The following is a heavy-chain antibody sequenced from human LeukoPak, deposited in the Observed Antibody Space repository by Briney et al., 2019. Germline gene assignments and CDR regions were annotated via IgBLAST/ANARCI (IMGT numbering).Heavy chain of an antibody. J-gene: IGHJ4*02. CDR3: ARYYDSSGYYFDY. Sequence: SETLSLTCAVYGGSFSGYYWSWIRQPPGKGLEWIGEINHSGSTNYNPSLKSRVTISVDTSKNQFSLKLSSVTAVDTAVYYCARYYDSSGYYFDYWGQGTLVTVSS. CDR2: INHSGST. CDR1: GGSFSGYY. D-gene: IGHD3-22*01. V-gene: IGHV4-34*01.